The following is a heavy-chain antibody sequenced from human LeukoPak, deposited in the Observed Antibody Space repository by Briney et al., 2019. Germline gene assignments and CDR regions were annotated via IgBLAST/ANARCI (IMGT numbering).Heavy chain of an antibody. Sequence: ASVKVSCMASGYTFTSYGISWVRQAPGQGLEWMGWISAYNGNTNYAQKLQGRVTMTTDTSTSTAYMELRSLRSDDTAVYYCARLDYYYYYGMDVWGQGTTVTVSS. CDR3: ARLDYYYYYGMDV. J-gene: IGHJ6*02. V-gene: IGHV1-18*01. CDR1: GYTFTSYG. CDR2: ISAYNGNT.